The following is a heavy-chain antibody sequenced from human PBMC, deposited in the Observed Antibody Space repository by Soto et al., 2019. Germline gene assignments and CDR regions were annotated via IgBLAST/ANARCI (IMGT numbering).Heavy chain of an antibody. D-gene: IGHD3-16*01. Sequence: EVQLLESGGGLVQPGGSLRLSCEASGFTFSGYAMNWVRQAPGKGLEWVASISGSGTTTYHADSVKGRFTIARDNSKNTLYLQMHSLRAEDTAVYYCGRGRGSYSFDYWGQGTLITVSS. CDR2: ISGSGTTT. CDR3: GRGRGSYSFDY. CDR1: GFTFSGYA. J-gene: IGHJ4*02. V-gene: IGHV3-23*01.